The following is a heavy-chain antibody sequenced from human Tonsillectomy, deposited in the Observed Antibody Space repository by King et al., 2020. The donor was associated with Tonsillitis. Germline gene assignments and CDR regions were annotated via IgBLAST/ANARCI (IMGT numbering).Heavy chain of an antibody. Sequence: QLVQSGAEVKKPGASVKVSCKASGYTFTSYGISWVRQAPGQGLEWMGWISAYNGNTNYAQKLQGRVTMTTDTSTSTAYMELRSLRSDDTAGYYCARGGAVVVVVAATPRAFDIWGQGTMVTVSS. CDR3: ARGGAVVVVVAATPRAFDI. CDR2: ISAYNGNT. J-gene: IGHJ3*02. CDR1: GYTFTSYG. D-gene: IGHD2-15*01. V-gene: IGHV1-18*01.